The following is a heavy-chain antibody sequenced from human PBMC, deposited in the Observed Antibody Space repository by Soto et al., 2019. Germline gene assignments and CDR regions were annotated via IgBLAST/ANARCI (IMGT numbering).Heavy chain of an antibody. CDR2: IFYSGGT. J-gene: IGHJ5*02. CDR1: GGSILDSTYY. CDR3: ARQASGYYYGWFDP. V-gene: IGHV4-39*01. D-gene: IGHD3-22*01. Sequence: QLLLQESGPGLVKPSETLSLTCTVPGGSILDSTYYWAWIRQSPGKGLEWIGTIFYSGGTFYTPSHKSRVTMSADTSNNQFSLKLSSVTAADTAVYYCARQASGYYYGWFDPWGQGTLVTVSS.